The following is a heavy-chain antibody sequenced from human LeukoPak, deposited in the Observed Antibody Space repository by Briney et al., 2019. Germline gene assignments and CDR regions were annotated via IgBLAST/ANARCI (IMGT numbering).Heavy chain of an antibody. D-gene: IGHD6-13*01. CDR2: IYYSGST. Sequence: SETLSLTCTVSGGSIRSGGSYWSWIRQHPGGGLEWIGYIYYSGSTYYNPSLKSRVTISVDTSKNQFSLKLSSVTAADTAVYYCAGTRSSSWFRYYYYGMGVGGQGTTVTVS. CDR3: AGTRSSSWFRYYYYGMGV. J-gene: IGHJ6*02. V-gene: IGHV4-30-4*01. CDR1: GGSIRSGGSY.